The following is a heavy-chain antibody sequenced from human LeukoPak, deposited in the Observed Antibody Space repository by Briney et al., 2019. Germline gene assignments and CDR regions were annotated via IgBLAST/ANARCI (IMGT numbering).Heavy chain of an antibody. Sequence: SETLPLTCTVSGGSISSYHWSWIRQPPGKGLEWIGYIHNSGNTNYNPSLKSRVTISIDTSKIQFSLKLSSVTAADTAVYYCARLGRAVTTFFDYWGQGTLVTVSS. CDR1: GGSISSYH. CDR3: ARLGRAVTTFFDY. J-gene: IGHJ4*02. V-gene: IGHV4-59*08. CDR2: IHNSGNT. D-gene: IGHD4-17*01.